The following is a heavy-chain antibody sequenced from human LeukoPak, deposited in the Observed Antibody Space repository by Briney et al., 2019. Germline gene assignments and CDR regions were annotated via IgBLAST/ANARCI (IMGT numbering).Heavy chain of an antibody. CDR2: INHSGST. CDR1: GGSISSGDYY. CDR3: ARLYYDFWSGYYSYFDY. J-gene: IGHJ4*02. Sequence: WETLSLTCTVSGGSISSGDYYWSWIRQPPGKGLEWIGEINHSGSTNYNPSLKSRVTISVDTSKDQFSLKLSSVTAADTAVYYCARLYYDFWSGYYSYFDYWGQGTLVTVSS. V-gene: IGHV4-39*07. D-gene: IGHD3-3*01.